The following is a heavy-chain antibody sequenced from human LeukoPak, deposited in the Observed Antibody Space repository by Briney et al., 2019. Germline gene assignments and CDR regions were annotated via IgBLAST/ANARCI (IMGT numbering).Heavy chain of an antibody. V-gene: IGHV3-7*01. D-gene: IGHD6-19*01. J-gene: IGHJ4*02. Sequence: GGSLRLSCVVSGFSFSSYWMSWVRQAPGKGLEWVANIKQDGSEKYYVDSVKGRFTISRDNAKNTLYLQMNSLRAEDTAVYYCARDEVPGSSGWYDYWGQGTLVTVSS. CDR1: GFSFSSYW. CDR3: ARDEVPGSSGWYDY. CDR2: IKQDGSEK.